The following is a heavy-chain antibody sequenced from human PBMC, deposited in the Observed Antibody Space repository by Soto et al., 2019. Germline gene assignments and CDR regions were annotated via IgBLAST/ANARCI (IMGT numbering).Heavy chain of an antibody. CDR1: GFTFSSYG. V-gene: IGHV3-33*01. CDR2: IWYDGSNK. D-gene: IGHD2-21*02. CDR3: ARAAVRVVTAIQGY. Sequence: PGGSLRLSCAASGFTFSSYGMHWVRQAPGKGLEWVAVIWYDGSNKYYADSVKGRFTISRDNSKNTLYLQMNSLRAEDTAVYYCARAAVRVVTAIQGYWGQGTLVTVSS. J-gene: IGHJ4*02.